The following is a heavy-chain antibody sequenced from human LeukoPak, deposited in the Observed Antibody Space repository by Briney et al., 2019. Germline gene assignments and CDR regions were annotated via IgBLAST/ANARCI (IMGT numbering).Heavy chain of an antibody. Sequence: PGGSLRLSCAASGFTFRNYSMHWVRQAPGKGLEWVAVISYDGSKKYFADSVKGRFTISRDNSKNTLYLQMDSLRPEDTAVYYCARQGTYYYDSSPFDYWGQGTLVTVSS. D-gene: IGHD3-22*01. J-gene: IGHJ4*02. CDR3: ARQGTYYYDSSPFDY. V-gene: IGHV3-30*03. CDR2: ISYDGSKK. CDR1: GFTFRNYS.